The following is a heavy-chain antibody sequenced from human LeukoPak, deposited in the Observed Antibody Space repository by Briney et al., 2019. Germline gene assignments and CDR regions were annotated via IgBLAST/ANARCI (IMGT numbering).Heavy chain of an antibody. CDR3: ARDRYYYGSGSYYFLEDY. CDR2: ISAYNGNT. CDR1: GYTCTSYG. D-gene: IGHD3-10*01. J-gene: IGHJ4*02. Sequence: ASVKVSCKASGYTCTSYGISWVRQAPGQGLEWMGWISAYNGNTNYAQKLQGRVTMTTDTSTSTAYMELRSLRSDDTAVYYCARDRYYYGSGSYYFLEDYWGQGTLVTVSS. V-gene: IGHV1-18*04.